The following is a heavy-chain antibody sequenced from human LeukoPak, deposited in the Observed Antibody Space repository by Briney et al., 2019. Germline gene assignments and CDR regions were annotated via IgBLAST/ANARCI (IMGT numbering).Heavy chain of an antibody. Sequence: SETLSLTCTVSGYSISYGYFWAWIRQPPGKGLEWIGSVYHSGSTHYTPSFKSRVTISLDTSKNHFSLKLTSVTAADTAVYFCASLTRDGYHFEWWGRGTLVPVSS. J-gene: IGHJ4*02. D-gene: IGHD6-13*01. CDR2: VYHSGST. V-gene: IGHV4-38-2*02. CDR1: GYSISYGYF. CDR3: ASLTRDGYHFEW.